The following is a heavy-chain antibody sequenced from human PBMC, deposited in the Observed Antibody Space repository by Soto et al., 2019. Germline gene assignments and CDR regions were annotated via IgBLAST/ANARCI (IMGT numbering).Heavy chain of an antibody. CDR3: ARLYSSSTGGVIDY. V-gene: IGHV4-39*01. CDR1: GGSISSSSYY. D-gene: IGHD2-2*01. Sequence: QLQLQESGPGLVKPSETLSLTCTVSGGSISSSSYYWGWIRQPPGKGLEWIGSIYYSGSTYYNPSLKSRVTIPVDTSKNQFSLKLSSVTAADTAVYYCARLYSSSTGGVIDYWGQGTLVTVSS. J-gene: IGHJ4*02. CDR2: IYYSGST.